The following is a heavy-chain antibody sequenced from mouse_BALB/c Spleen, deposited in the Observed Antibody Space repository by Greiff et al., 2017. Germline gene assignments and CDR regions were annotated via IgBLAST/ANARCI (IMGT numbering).Heavy chain of an antibody. Sequence: EVQLVQSGGGLVKPGGSLKLSCAASGFTFSDYYMYWVRQTPEKRLEWVATISDGGSYTYYPDSVKGRFTISRDNAKNNLYLQMSSLTSEDTAMYYCAREGDYYGYDMDYWGQGTSLTVSS. V-gene: IGHV5-4*02. D-gene: IGHD1-1*01. CDR1: GFTFSDYY. J-gene: IGHJ4*01. CDR3: AREGDYYGYDMDY. CDR2: ISDGGSYT.